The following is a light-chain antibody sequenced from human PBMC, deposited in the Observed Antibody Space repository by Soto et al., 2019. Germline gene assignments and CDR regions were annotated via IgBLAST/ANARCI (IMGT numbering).Light chain of an antibody. J-gene: IGLJ1*01. CDR1: SSDVGGYKY. CDR3: RSDSSSILV. Sequence: QSVLTQPASVSGSPGQSITIACTGTSSDVGGYKYVSWYQHHPGKAPKLMIYEVSNRPSGVSNRFSGSKSGNTASLTISGLQAEDEADYYCRSDSSSILVFGTGTKVTVL. CDR2: EVS. V-gene: IGLV2-14*01.